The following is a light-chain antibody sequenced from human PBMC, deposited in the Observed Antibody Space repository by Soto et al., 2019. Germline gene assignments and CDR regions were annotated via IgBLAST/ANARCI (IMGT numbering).Light chain of an antibody. V-gene: IGKV1-27*01. J-gene: IGKJ3*01. CDR1: QGIRNS. Sequence: DIVMTQSPSTLSASAGDRVTITCRASQGIRNSLAWYQQKPGEVPNLLIYAASTLPTGVPSRFSGSGSGTDFTLTISRLQPEDVATYYCQKYFSVPFTFGPGTKVVIK. CDR3: QKYFSVPFT. CDR2: AAS.